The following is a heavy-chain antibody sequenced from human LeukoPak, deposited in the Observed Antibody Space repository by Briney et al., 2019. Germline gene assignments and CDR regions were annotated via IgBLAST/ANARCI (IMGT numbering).Heavy chain of an antibody. CDR1: GFTFSSYA. V-gene: IGHV3-23*01. D-gene: IGHD3-22*01. CDR3: AKDIITSYYYDSSGYYGAFDI. Sequence: GGSLRLSCAASGFTFSSYAMSWVRQAPGKGLEWVSVITGGGGKTYYADSVKGRFTISRDNSKNTLYLQVNSLRAEDTAVYYCAKDIITSYYYDSSGYYGAFDIWGQGTMVTVSS. CDR2: ITGGGGKT. J-gene: IGHJ3*02.